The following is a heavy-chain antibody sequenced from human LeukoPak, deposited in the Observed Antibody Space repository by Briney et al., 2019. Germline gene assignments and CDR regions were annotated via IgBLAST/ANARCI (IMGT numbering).Heavy chain of an antibody. Sequence: GGSLRLSCAASGFTFSSYEMNWVRQAPGKGLEWVSYISSSGSTIYYADSVKGRFTISRDNAKNSLYLQMNSLRAEDTAVYYCAREGRGYCSSTSCYRDAFDIWGQGTMVTVSS. D-gene: IGHD2-2*02. V-gene: IGHV3-48*03. CDR2: ISSSGSTI. J-gene: IGHJ3*02. CDR1: GFTFSSYE. CDR3: AREGRGYCSSTSCYRDAFDI.